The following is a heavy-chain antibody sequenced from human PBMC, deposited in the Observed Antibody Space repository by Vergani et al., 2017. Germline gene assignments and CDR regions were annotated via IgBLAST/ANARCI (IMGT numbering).Heavy chain of an antibody. D-gene: IGHD3-10*01. CDR1: GFTVSSYW. CDR3: AREVTMVRGAGRGFDY. CDR2: IKHDGSEK. V-gene: IGHV3-7*03. Sequence: EVQLVESGGGLVQPGGSLRLSCAASGFTVSSYWMSWVRQAPGKGLEWVANIKHDGSEKSYVDSVKGRFTISRDNAKNSLYLQMNSLRAEDTAVYYCAREVTMVRGAGRGFDYCGQGTLVTVSS. J-gene: IGHJ4*02.